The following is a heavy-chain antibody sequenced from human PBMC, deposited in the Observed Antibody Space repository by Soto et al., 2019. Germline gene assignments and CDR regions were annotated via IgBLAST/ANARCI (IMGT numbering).Heavy chain of an antibody. D-gene: IGHD3-22*01. CDR3: SSSYYYDSSGYLRYYGMDV. Sequence: PGGSLRLSCAASGFTFSSYGMHWVRQAPGKGLEWVAVIWYDGSNKYYADSVKGRFTISRDNSKNTLYLQMNSLRAEDTAVYYFSSSYYYDSSGYLRYYGMDVWVQGTTVTVSS. V-gene: IGHV3-33*01. CDR2: IWYDGSNK. CDR1: GFTFSSYG. J-gene: IGHJ6*02.